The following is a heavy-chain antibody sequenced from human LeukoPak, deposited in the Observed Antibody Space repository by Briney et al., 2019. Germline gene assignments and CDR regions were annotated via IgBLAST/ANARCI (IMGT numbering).Heavy chain of an antibody. Sequence: ASVKVSCKASGYTFPNYALHWVRQAPGQGFEWMGLINPGSGNTKYSQTFQARVTITMDTSTTTAYMELSSLRSEDTAVYYCARLIVGSSGGVDYWGQGALVTVSS. CDR2: INPGSGNT. CDR1: GYTFPNYA. V-gene: IGHV1-3*01. CDR3: ARLIVGSSGGVDY. J-gene: IGHJ4*02. D-gene: IGHD1-26*01.